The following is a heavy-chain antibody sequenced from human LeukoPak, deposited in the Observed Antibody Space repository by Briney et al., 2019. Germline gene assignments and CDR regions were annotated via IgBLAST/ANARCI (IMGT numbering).Heavy chain of an antibody. J-gene: IGHJ4*02. D-gene: IGHD6-6*01. CDR3: TRLIGSSGRDSYY. Sequence: GGSLRLSCAASGFTFSGSSMHWVRQASGKGLEWVGRIRRKANSYTTAYAASVKGRFTISRDDSKNTAYLQMNSLKTEDTAVYYCTRLIGSSGRDSYYWGQGTLVTVSS. CDR1: GFTFSGSS. V-gene: IGHV3-73*01. CDR2: IRRKANSYTT.